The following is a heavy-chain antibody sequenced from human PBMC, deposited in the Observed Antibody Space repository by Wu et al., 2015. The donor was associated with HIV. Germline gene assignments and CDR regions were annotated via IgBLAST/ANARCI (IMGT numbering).Heavy chain of an antibody. V-gene: IGHV1-8*02. CDR2: MNPNSGNX. CDR3: NERPPKWLRLCGMGY. Sequence: QVQLVQSGAEVKKPGASVKVSCKASGYNFNNYDINWVRQATGQGLEWMGWMNPNSGNXGYAQKFQGXVNMTRNNSISTAYMELISLTSEDTAVYYCNERPPKWLRLCGMGYWGLGTLVAVSS. CDR1: GYNFNNYD. J-gene: IGHJ4*02. D-gene: IGHD5-12*01.